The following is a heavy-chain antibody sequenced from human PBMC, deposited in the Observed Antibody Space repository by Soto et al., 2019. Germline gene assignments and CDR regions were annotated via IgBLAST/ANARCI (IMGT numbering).Heavy chain of an antibody. V-gene: IGHV3-11*01. CDR3: ARGVRFLEWSCRFDP. CDR1: GFTFSDYY. J-gene: IGHJ5*02. Sequence: GGSLRLSCAASGFTFSDYYMSWIRQAPGKGLEWVSYISSSGSTIYYADSVKGRFTISRDNAKNSLYLQMNSLRAEDTAVYYCARGVRFLEWSCRFDPWGQGTLVTVSS. D-gene: IGHD3-3*01. CDR2: ISSSGSTI.